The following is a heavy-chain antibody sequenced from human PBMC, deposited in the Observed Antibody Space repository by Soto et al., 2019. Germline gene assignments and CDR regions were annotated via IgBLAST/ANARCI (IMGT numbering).Heavy chain of an antibody. CDR1: GYSFTSYW. V-gene: IGHV5-51*01. CDR3: SCLRQYNWNGFCCGYFDY. J-gene: IGHJ4*02. D-gene: IGHD1-1*01. CDR2: IYPGDSDT. Sequence: GESLKISCKGSGYSFTSYWIGWVRQMPGKGLEWMGIIYPGDSDTRYSPSFQGQVTISADKSISTAYLQWSSLKASDTAMYYCSCLRQYNWNGFCCGYFDYWGQGTLVTVSS.